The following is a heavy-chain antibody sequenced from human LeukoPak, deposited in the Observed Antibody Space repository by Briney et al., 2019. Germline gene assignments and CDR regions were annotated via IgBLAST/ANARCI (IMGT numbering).Heavy chain of an antibody. J-gene: IGHJ4*02. CDR1: GYTFTSYA. CDR2: INTNTGNP. CDR3: ARTYKLGPARLIVWGY. D-gene: IGHD3-16*01. V-gene: IGHV7-4-1*02. Sequence: ASVKVSCKASGYTFTSYAMNWVRQAPGQGLEWMGWINTNTGNPTYAQGFTGRFVFSLDTSVSTAYLQISSLKAEDTAVYYCARTYKLGPARLIVWGYWGQGTLVTVSS.